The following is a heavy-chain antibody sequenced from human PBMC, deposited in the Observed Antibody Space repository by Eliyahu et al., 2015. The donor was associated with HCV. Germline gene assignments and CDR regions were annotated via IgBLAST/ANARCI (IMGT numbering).Heavy chain of an antibody. CDR1: GFTFSXYS. J-gene: IGHJ6*02. CDR2: ISSSSSYI. D-gene: IGHD5-18*01. CDR3: ARPLGVDTAMVTDQDGMDV. V-gene: IGHV3-21*01. Sequence: EVQLVESGGGLVKPGGSLRLSCAXSGFTFSXYSMNWVRQAPGKGLEWVSSISSSSSYIYYADSVKGRFTISRDNAKNSLYLQMNSLRAEDTAVYYCARPLGVDTAMVTDQDGMDVWGQGTTVTVSS.